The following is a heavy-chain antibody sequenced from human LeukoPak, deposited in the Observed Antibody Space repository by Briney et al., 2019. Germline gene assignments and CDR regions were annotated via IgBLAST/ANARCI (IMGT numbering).Heavy chain of an antibody. D-gene: IGHD6-19*01. CDR3: ARADRGASGWFDP. Sequence: SETLSLTCAVYGGSFSGCYWSWIRQPPGKGLEWIGEINHSGSTNYNPSLKSRVTISVDTSKNQFSLKLSSVTAADTAVYYCARADRGASGWFDPWGQGTLVTVSS. V-gene: IGHV4-34*01. CDR1: GGSFSGCY. J-gene: IGHJ5*02. CDR2: INHSGST.